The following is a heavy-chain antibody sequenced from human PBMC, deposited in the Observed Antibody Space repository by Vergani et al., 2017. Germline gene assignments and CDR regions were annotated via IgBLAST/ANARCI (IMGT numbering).Heavy chain of an antibody. V-gene: IGHV4-59*01. CDR2: IYYSGST. CDR3: ARASDYGDYFGY. D-gene: IGHD4-17*01. J-gene: IGHJ4*02. Sequence: QVQLQESGPGLVKPSETLSLTCTVSGGSISSYYWSWIRQPPGKGLEWIGYIYYSGSTNYNPSLKSRVTISVDTSKNQFSLKLSSVTAADTAVYYCARASDYGDYFGYWGQGTLVTVSS. CDR1: GGSISSYY.